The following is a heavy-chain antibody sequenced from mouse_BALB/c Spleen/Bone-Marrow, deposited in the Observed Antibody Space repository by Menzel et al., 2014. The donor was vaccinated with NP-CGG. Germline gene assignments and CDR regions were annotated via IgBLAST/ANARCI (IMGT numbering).Heavy chain of an antibody. CDR1: GFTFSSYG. CDR2: INSNGGST. J-gene: IGHJ2*01. Sequence: EVMLVESGGGLVQPGGSLKLSCAASGFTFSSYGMSWVRQTPDKRLELVATINSNGGSTYYPDSVKGRFTISRDNAKNTLYLQMSIQKSEDTAMYYCARDYYGSSDYWGQGTTLTVSS. V-gene: IGHV5-6-3*01. D-gene: IGHD1-1*01. CDR3: ARDYYGSSDY.